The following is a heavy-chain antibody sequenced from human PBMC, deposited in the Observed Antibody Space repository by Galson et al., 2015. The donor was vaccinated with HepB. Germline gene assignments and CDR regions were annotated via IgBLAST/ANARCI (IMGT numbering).Heavy chain of an antibody. Sequence: SVKVSCKASGTMFSGFGTSWVRQAPGHGLEWLGEINPLFGTANYAQKFQGRVTSTADRSTSTAYMELSSLRSEDTAMYDCATNAARGIFFGVWGQGTLVTVSS. CDR1: GTMFSGFG. D-gene: IGHD3-10*01. V-gene: IGHV1-69*06. J-gene: IGHJ4*02. CDR2: INPLFGTA. CDR3: ATNAARGIFFGV.